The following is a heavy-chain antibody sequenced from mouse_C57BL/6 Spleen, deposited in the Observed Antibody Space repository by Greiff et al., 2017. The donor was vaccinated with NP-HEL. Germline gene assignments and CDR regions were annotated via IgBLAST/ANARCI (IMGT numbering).Heavy chain of an antibody. CDR2: IHPNSGST. CDR3: ASDYYGSSYGYFDV. Sequence: VQLQQPGAELVKPGASVKLSCKASGYTFTSYWMHWVKQRPGQGLEWIGMIHPNSGSTNYNEKFKSKATLTVDKSSSTAYMQLSSLTSEDSAVYYCASDYYGSSYGYFDVWGTGTTVTVSS. J-gene: IGHJ1*03. D-gene: IGHD1-1*01. CDR1: GYTFTSYW. V-gene: IGHV1-64*01.